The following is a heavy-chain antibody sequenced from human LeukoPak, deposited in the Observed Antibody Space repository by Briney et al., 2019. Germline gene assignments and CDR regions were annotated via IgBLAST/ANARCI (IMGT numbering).Heavy chain of an antibody. CDR1: GFTFSSYE. Sequence: GGSLRLSCAASGFTFSSYEMNWVRQAPGKGLEWVSYISSSGSTIYYADSVKGRFTISRDNAKNSLYLQMNSLRAEDTAVYYCARLCGSGSYLGIWGQGTLVTVSS. V-gene: IGHV3-48*03. J-gene: IGHJ4*02. CDR3: ARLCGSGSYLGI. CDR2: ISSSGSTI. D-gene: IGHD3-10*01.